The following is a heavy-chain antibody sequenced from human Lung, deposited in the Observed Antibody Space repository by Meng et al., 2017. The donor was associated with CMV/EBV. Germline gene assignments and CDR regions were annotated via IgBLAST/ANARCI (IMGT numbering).Heavy chain of an antibody. CDR3: ARFFPVVAVAGSDAFDI. Sequence: GEXXKISRKGSGYSFTSYWIGGVRQMPGKGLEWMGIIYPGDSDTRYSPSFQGQVTISADKSISTAYLQWNSLKASDTAMYYCARFFPVVAVAGSDAFDIWGQGXMVTVSS. J-gene: IGHJ3*02. V-gene: IGHV5-51*01. CDR2: IYPGDSDT. CDR1: GYSFTSYW. D-gene: IGHD6-19*01.